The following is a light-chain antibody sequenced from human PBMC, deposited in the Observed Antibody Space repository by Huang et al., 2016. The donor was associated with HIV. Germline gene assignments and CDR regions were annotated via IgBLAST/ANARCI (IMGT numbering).Light chain of an antibody. CDR1: DSVSTN. Sequence: KVMAQSPGTLSVSPGERATLSCRASDSVSTNVAWYQQRPGQAPRLLIYGASTRATGIPARFSGSGSGTEFALTISSMQSEDFAVYYCQQYNNWPVTFGGGTKVEIK. J-gene: IGKJ4*01. CDR2: GAS. V-gene: IGKV3-15*01. CDR3: QQYNNWPVT.